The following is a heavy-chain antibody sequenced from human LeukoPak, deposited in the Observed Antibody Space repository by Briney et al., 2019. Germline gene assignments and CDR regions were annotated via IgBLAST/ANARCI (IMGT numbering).Heavy chain of an antibody. CDR1: GGSVSSGSYY. J-gene: IGHJ6*02. CDR2: IYYSGST. D-gene: IGHD6-19*01. CDR3: ARGSDSSGWGDYYYGMDV. V-gene: IGHV4-61*01. Sequence: PSETLSLTCTVSGGSVSSGSYYWSWIRQPPGKGLEWIGYIYYSGSTNYNPSLKSRVTISVDTSKNQFSLKLSSVTAADTAVYYCARGSDSSGWGDYYYGMDVWGQGTTVTVSS.